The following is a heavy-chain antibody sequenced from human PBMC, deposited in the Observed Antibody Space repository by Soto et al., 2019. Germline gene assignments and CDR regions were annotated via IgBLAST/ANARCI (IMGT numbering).Heavy chain of an antibody. CDR1: GFTFSNYA. J-gene: IGHJ4*02. V-gene: IGHV3-23*01. CDR3: AKEAGRDGYNVDY. D-gene: IGHD5-12*01. CDR2: ISSSGGST. Sequence: EVQLLESGGGLVQPGGSLRLSCAASGFTFSNYAMSWVRQAPGKGLEWVSSISSSGGSTYYADSVKGRFTISRDNSKHALYLQMNSLRAEDTAVYYCAKEAGRDGYNVDYWGQGTLVTVSS.